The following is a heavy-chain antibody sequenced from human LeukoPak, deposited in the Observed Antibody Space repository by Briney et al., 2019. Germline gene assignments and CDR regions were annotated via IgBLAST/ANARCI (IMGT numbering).Heavy chain of an antibody. CDR3: STSCYYPDAFDI. V-gene: IGHV3-66*01. J-gene: IGHJ3*02. Sequence: GGSLRLSCAASGFTFSSYAMNWVRQAPGKGLEWVSVIYSGGSTYHAGSVKGRFTISRDNSKNTLYLQMNSLRAEDTAVYYCSTSCYYPDAFDIWGQGTMVTVSS. CDR2: IYSGGST. CDR1: GFTFSSYA. D-gene: IGHD2-2*01.